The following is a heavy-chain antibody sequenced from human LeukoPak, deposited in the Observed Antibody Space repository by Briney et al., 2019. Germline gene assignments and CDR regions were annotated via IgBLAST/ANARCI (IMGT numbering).Heavy chain of an antibody. D-gene: IGHD6-13*01. CDR1: GGSINTYY. V-gene: IGHV4-59*08. CDR3: ARCIAAARLFDY. Sequence: PSETLSLTCTVSGGSINTYYWSWIRQPPGKGLEWVGYISYSGSTSYNPSLRSRVTTLVDTSKNQFSLNLSSVTAADTAVYYCARCIAAARLFDYWGQGTLVTVSS. CDR2: ISYSGST. J-gene: IGHJ4*02.